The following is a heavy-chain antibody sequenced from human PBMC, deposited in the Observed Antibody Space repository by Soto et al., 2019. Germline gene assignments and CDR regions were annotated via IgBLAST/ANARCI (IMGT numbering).Heavy chain of an antibody. CDR3: ARVTTVTHAGFDY. J-gene: IGHJ4*02. CDR1: GGSFSGYY. D-gene: IGHD4-17*01. Sequence: SETLSLTCAVYGGSFSGYYWSWIRQPPGKGLEWIGEINHSGSTNYNPSLKSRVTISVDTSKNQFSLKLSSVTAADTAVYYCARVTTVTHAGFDYWGQGTLVTVSS. CDR2: INHSGST. V-gene: IGHV4-34*01.